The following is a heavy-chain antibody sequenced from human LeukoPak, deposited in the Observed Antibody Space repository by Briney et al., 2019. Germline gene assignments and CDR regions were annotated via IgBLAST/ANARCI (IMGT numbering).Heavy chain of an antibody. Sequence: SVKVSCKASGCSLSSYAISWVRQAPGQGLEWMGRIIPILGIANYAQKFQGRVTITADKSTSTAYMELSSLRSEDTAVYYCASSENYYDSSGYLTKFDYWGQGTLVTVSS. CDR3: ASSENYYDSSGYLTKFDY. CDR1: GCSLSSYA. D-gene: IGHD3-22*01. V-gene: IGHV1-69*04. J-gene: IGHJ4*02. CDR2: IIPILGIA.